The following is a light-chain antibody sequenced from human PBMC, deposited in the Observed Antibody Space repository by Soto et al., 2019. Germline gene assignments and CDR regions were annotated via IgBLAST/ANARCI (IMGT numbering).Light chain of an antibody. CDR3: SSYTSSNTYV. J-gene: IGLJ1*01. Sequence: QSALTQPPSVSGSPGQSVTISCTGTSSDVGSYSRVSWYQQPPGTAPKLMIYEVSNRPSGVPDRFSGSKSGNTASLTISGLQPEDEADYYCSSYTSSNTYVFGTGTKLPS. CDR2: EVS. CDR1: SSDVGSYSR. V-gene: IGLV2-18*02.